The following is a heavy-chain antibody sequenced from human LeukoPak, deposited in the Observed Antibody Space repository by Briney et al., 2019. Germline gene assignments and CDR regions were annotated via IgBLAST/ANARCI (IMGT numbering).Heavy chain of an antibody. CDR2: ISYDGSNK. Sequence: PGGSLRLSCAASGFTFSSYAMHWVRQAPGKGLEWVAVISYDGSNKYYAASVKGRFTISRDNSKNTLYLQMNSLRAGDTAVYYCARDFDKQWLGLIDYWGQGTLVTVSS. D-gene: IGHD6-19*01. J-gene: IGHJ4*02. CDR1: GFTFSSYA. V-gene: IGHV3-30-3*01. CDR3: ARDFDKQWLGLIDY.